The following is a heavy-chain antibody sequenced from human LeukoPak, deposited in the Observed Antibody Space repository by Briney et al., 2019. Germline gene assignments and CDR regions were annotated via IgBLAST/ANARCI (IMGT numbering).Heavy chain of an antibody. J-gene: IGHJ4*02. V-gene: IGHV4-59*01. D-gene: IGHD3-10*01. CDR1: GGSLNNYH. CDR2: IYHSGST. Sequence: SETLSLTCAVSGGSLNNYHWSWIRQPPGKGLEWIGCIYHSGSTNYNPSLNSRVNMSVDTSKNQFSLRLSSVTAADTAVYYCASYYGSGTYSGYVDYWGQGTLVTV. CDR3: ASYYGSGTYSGYVDY.